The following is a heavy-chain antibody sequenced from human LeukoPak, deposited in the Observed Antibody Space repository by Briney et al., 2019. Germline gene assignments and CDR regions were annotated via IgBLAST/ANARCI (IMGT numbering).Heavy chain of an antibody. CDR1: GFTFSSYW. Sequence: GGSLRLSCAASGFTFSSYWMSWVRQAPGKGLEGVANIKQDGSEKYYVDSVKGRFTISRDNAKNSLYLQRNSLRAVDTAVYYCARVGDSRDGYNYAADFGYWGQGTLVTVSS. CDR2: IKQDGSEK. D-gene: IGHD5-24*01. J-gene: IGHJ4*02. CDR3: ARVGDSRDGYNYAADFGY. V-gene: IGHV3-7*01.